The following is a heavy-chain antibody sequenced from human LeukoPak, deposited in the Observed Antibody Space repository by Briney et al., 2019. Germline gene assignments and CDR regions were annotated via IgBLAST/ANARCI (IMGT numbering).Heavy chain of an antibody. D-gene: IGHD6-6*01. CDR1: GFSISIHG. CDR3: AKDPNEYSSSSNSSD. Sequence: GGSLRLSCAASGFSISIHGMGWVRRSPGKGLAWVSHVRPGDGPTTYADSVKGRFTISRDNSKNTLYLQMNSLRAEDTAVYYCAKDPNEYSSSSNSSDWGQGTLVTVSS. CDR2: VRPGDGPT. J-gene: IGHJ1*01. V-gene: IGHV3-23*01.